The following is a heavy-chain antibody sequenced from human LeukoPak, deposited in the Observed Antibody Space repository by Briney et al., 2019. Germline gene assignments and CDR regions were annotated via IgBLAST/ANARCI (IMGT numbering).Heavy chain of an antibody. CDR2: IYYSGST. V-gene: IGHV4-59*01. CDR3: ARSVANYYDSSFAFDI. D-gene: IGHD3-22*01. Sequence: SETLSLTCTVSGGSISSYYWSWIRQPPGKGLEWIGYIYYSGSTNYNPSLKSRVTISVDTSKNQFSLKLSSVTAADTAVYYCARSVANYYDSSFAFDIWGQGTMVTVSS. CDR1: GGSISSYY. J-gene: IGHJ3*02.